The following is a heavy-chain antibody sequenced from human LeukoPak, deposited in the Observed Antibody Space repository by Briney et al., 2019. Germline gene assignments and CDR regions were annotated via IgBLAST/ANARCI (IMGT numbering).Heavy chain of an antibody. CDR2: ISGSGGST. CDR1: GFTLSSYD. Sequence: GGSLRLSCAASGFTLSSYDMSWVRQAPGKGLEWVSAISGSGGSTYYADSVKGRFTISRDNSKNTLYLQMDSLRAEDTAVYYCAILERITMIVVVTNWGQGTLVTVSS. CDR3: AILERITMIVVVTN. V-gene: IGHV3-23*01. J-gene: IGHJ4*02. D-gene: IGHD3-22*01.